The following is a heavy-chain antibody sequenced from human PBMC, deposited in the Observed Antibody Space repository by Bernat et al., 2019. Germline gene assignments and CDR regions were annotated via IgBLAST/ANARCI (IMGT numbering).Heavy chain of an antibody. V-gene: IGHV3-30*01. CDR2: ISCDGSNK. J-gene: IGHJ4*02. CDR3: ARDKGLSGPGQSDY. CDR1: GFTFSSYA. D-gene: IGHD1-26*01. Sequence: QVQLVESGGGVVQPGRSLRLSCAASGFTFSSYAMHWVRQAPGKGLEWVALISCDGSNKYYADSVKGRFTISRDNSKNTLYLQMNSLRAEDTAVYYCARDKGLSGPGQSDYWGQGTLVTVSS.